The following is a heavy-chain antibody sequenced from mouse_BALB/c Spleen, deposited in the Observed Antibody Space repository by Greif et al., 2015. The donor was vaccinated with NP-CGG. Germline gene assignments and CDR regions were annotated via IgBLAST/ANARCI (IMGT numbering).Heavy chain of an antibody. CDR3: ARCGGNYPYYFDY. J-gene: IGHJ2*01. CDR1: GYAFSSSW. CDR2: IYPGDGDT. D-gene: IGHD1-1*02. V-gene: IGHV1-82*01. Sequence: QVQLQQSGPELVKPGASVKISCKASGYAFSSSWMNWVKQRPGQGLEWIGRIYPGDGDTNYNGKFKGKATLTADKSSSTAYMQLSSLTSVDSAVYFCARCGGNYPYYFDYWGQGTTLTVSS.